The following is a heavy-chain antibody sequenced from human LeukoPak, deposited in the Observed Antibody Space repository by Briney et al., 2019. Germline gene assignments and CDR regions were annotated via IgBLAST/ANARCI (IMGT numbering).Heavy chain of an antibody. CDR2: IRSKAYGGTT. Sequence: GGSLRLSCTASGFTFGDYAVSWFRQAPGKGLEWVGFIRSKAYGGTTEYAASVKGRFTISRDDSKSIAYLQMNSLKTEDTAAYYCAKEGLPNRLYYMDVWGKGTTVTVSS. CDR1: GFTFGDYA. V-gene: IGHV3-49*03. J-gene: IGHJ6*03. D-gene: IGHD5/OR15-5a*01. CDR3: AKEGLPNRLYYMDV.